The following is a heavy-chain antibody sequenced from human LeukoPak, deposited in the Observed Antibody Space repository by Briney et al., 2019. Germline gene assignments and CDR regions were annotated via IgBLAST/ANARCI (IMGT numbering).Heavy chain of an antibody. CDR3: ARARGVYGSGPTVGFDAFDI. D-gene: IGHD3-10*01. J-gene: IGHJ3*02. Sequence: PGGSLRLSRAASGFTFSSYSMNWVRQAPGKGLEWVSSISSSSSYIYYADSVKGRFTISRDNAKNSLYLQMNSLRAEDTAVYYCARARGVYGSGPTVGFDAFDIWGQGTMVTVSS. CDR2: ISSSSSYI. V-gene: IGHV3-21*01. CDR1: GFTFSSYS.